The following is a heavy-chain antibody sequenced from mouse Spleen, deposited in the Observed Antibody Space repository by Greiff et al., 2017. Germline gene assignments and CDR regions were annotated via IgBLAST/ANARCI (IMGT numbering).Heavy chain of an antibody. J-gene: IGHJ4*01. CDR1: GFTFSSYT. CDR2: ISSGGGNT. V-gene: IGHV5-9*04. Sequence: EVHLVESGGGLVKPGGSLKLSCAASGFTFSSYTMSWVRQTPAKRLEWVATISSGGGNTYYPDSVKGRFTISRDNARNTLYLQMSSLRSEDTAMYYCARQDWDNYFDYWGQGTSVTVSS. CDR3: ARQDWDNYFDY. D-gene: IGHD4-1*01.